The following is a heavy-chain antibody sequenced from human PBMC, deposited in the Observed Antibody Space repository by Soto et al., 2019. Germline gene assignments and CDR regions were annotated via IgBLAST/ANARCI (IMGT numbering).Heavy chain of an antibody. CDR1: GFTFSSYA. V-gene: IGHV3-23*01. J-gene: IGHJ3*02. Sequence: GGSLRLSCAASGFTFSSYAMSWVRQAPGKGLEWVSAISGSGGSTYYADSVKGRFTISRDNSKNTLYLQMNSLRAEDTAVYYCAKDPPNYGDYGADAFDIWGQGTMVTVSS. D-gene: IGHD4-17*01. CDR2: ISGSGGST. CDR3: AKDPPNYGDYGADAFDI.